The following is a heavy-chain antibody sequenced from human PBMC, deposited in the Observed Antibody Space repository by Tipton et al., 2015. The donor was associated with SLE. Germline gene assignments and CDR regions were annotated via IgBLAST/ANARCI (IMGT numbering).Heavy chain of an antibody. Sequence: SLRLSCAASGFSFEDYAMHWVRQVPGKGLEWVSGISWNSGNIEYADSVKGRFTISRDNAKNMLYLQMNSLSADDSGLYYCAKDLTGPLDSWGQGTLVTVSS. D-gene: IGHD1-20*01. CDR2: ISWNSGNI. CDR1: GFSFEDYA. V-gene: IGHV3-9*01. CDR3: AKDLTGPLDS. J-gene: IGHJ4*02.